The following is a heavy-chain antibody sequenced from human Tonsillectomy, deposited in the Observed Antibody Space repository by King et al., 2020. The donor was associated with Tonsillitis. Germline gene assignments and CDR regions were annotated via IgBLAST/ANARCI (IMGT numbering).Heavy chain of an antibody. J-gene: IGHJ4*02. CDR2: IYWNDDK. Sequence: ITLKESGPTLVKPTQTLTLTCTFSGFSLSTSGVGVGWIRQPPGKALEWLALIYWNDDKRYSPSLKSRPTITKDTSKNQVVLTMTNMDPVDTATYYCAHRKLGESFDYWGQGTLVTVSS. CDR3: AHRKLGESFDY. V-gene: IGHV2-5*01. CDR1: GFSLSTSGVG. D-gene: IGHD6-6*01.